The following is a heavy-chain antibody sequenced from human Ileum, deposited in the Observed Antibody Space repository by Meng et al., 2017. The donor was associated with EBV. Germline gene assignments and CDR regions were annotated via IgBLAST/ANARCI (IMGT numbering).Heavy chain of an antibody. CDR1: GFTSSAYT. D-gene: IGHD2-21*01. Sequence: LLELGGGLVKPGGSLRLSCTASGFTSSAYTMNWVRQAPGKGLEWVSSISGSSTYLYYAESLKGRFTISRDNAKNSLYLQMTSLRAEDTAVYYCTRGINNDFWGQGTLVTVSS. J-gene: IGHJ4*02. CDR2: ISGSSTYL. CDR3: TRGINNDF. V-gene: IGHV3-21*01.